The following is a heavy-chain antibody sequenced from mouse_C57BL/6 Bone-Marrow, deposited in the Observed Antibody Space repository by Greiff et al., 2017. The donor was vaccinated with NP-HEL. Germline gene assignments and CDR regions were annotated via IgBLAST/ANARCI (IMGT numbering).Heavy chain of an antibody. V-gene: IGHV1-64*01. Sequence: VQLQQPGAELVKPGASVKLSCKASGYTFTSYWMHWVKQRPGQGLEWIGMIHPNSGSTNYNEKFKSKATLTVDKSSSTAYMQLSSLTSEDSAVYYCARLGLHYYGSPLYFDYWGQGTTLTVSS. D-gene: IGHD1-1*01. CDR1: GYTFTSYW. CDR2: IHPNSGST. CDR3: ARLGLHYYGSPLYFDY. J-gene: IGHJ2*01.